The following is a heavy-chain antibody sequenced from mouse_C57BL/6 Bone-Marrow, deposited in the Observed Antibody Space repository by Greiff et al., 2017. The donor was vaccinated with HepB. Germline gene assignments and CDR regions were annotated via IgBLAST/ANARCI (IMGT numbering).Heavy chain of an antibody. D-gene: IGHD2-3*01. CDR3: TIWLLRAMDY. CDR2: IDPENGDT. J-gene: IGHJ4*01. V-gene: IGHV14-4*01. Sequence: VHVKQSGAELVRPGASVKLSCTASGFNIKDDYMHWVKQRPEQGLEWIGWIDPENGDTEYASKFQGKATITADTSSNTAYLQLSSLTSEDTAVYYCTIWLLRAMDYWGQGTSVTVSS. CDR1: GFNIKDDY.